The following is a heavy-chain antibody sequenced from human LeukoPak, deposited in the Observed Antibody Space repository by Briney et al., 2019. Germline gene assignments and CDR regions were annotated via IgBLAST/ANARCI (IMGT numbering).Heavy chain of an antibody. CDR2: INHNGNVN. J-gene: IGHJ4*02. D-gene: IGHD2-21*01. CDR3: VTDLVIKGYFDY. CDR1: GFTSSSYW. Sequence: PGGSLRLSSAASGFTSSSYWMNWGRPAPGEGLGWVGSINHNGNVNDYVDSVKGRVTISRDNAKNSLYLQMNSLRAEDTAVYYCVTDLVIKGYFDYWGQGDLVTVSS. V-gene: IGHV3-7*03.